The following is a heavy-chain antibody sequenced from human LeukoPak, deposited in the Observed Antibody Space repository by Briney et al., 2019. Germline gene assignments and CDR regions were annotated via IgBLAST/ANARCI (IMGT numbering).Heavy chain of an antibody. J-gene: IGHJ2*01. CDR3: ARVPTPDIVVVPAAARYFDL. CDR1: GFTFSTYN. CDR2: ISSSGTYI. V-gene: IGHV3-21*01. D-gene: IGHD2-2*01. Sequence: GGSLRLSCTASGFTFSTYNMNWVRQAPGKGLDWVSSISSSGTYIYYADSVEGRFTISRDNAENSLYLQMNSLRAEDTAIYYCARVPTPDIVVVPAAARYFDLWGRGTLVTVSS.